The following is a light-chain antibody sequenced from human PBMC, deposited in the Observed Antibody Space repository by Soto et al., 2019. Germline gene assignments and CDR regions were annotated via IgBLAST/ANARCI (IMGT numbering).Light chain of an antibody. CDR2: DAS. CDR3: QQRSNWPSIT. V-gene: IGKV3-11*01. CDR1: QSVSSY. J-gene: IGKJ5*01. Sequence: EIVLTQSPATLSLSPGERATLSCRASQSVSSYLAWYQQKPGQAPRPLIYDASNRATGIPARFSGSGSGTDFTLTISSLEPEDVAVYYCQQRSNWPSITFGQGKRLEIK.